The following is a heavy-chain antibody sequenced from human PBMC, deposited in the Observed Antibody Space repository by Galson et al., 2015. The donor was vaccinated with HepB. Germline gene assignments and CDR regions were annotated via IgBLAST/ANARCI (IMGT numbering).Heavy chain of an antibody. V-gene: IGHV1-69*13. CDR1: GGTFRNNA. Sequence: SVKVSCKASGGTFRNNAISWVRQAPGQGLEWMGGIIPIFPSAIYAQKFQGRVTITADASKSTTYIELSSLRSDDTAIYYCARGALVVAATTFEDWGQGTLVTVSS. CDR2: IIPIFPSA. J-gene: IGHJ4*02. CDR3: ARGALVVAATTFED. D-gene: IGHD2-15*01.